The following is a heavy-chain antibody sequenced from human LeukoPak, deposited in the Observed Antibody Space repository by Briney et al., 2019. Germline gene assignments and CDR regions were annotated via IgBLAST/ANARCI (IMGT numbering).Heavy chain of an antibody. CDR1: GYTINSVCM. D-gene: IGHD3-16*01. V-gene: IGHV4-38-2*01. CDR3: ARNSSLSRLDGGCFHY. J-gene: IGHJ4*02. Sequence: SETLSVTCAVPGYTINSVCMGAWLRQRPGKGLEWIGNIYHSGYAYYNSSLKSRVTISLDASKTPFSLRLSSVTAAATAVYYCARNSSLSRLDGGCFHYWGQGTLVTVSS. CDR2: IYHSGYA.